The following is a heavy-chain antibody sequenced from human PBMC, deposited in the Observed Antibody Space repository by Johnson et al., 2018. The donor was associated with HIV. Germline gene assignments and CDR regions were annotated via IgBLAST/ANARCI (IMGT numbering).Heavy chain of an antibody. V-gene: IGHV3-33*01. CDR3: ARERSRGGYSGYDYGAFDI. J-gene: IGHJ3*02. Sequence: HVQLVESGGGVVQPGRSLRLSCAASGFNFSSYGMHWVRQAPGKGLEWVAVTWYDASYKYCTDSVKGRFTMSRDNSKNTLCLQMNSLRAEDTAVYYCARERSRGGYSGYDYGAFDIWGQGTMVTVSS. CDR2: TWYDASYK. D-gene: IGHD5-12*01. CDR1: GFNFSSYG.